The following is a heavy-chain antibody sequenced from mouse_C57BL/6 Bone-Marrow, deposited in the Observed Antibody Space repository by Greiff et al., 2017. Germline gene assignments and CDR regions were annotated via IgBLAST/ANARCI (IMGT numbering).Heavy chain of an antibody. CDR3: ARDGGNYYWYFDV. CDR1: GFTFSSYA. D-gene: IGHD2-1*01. V-gene: IGHV5-4*01. J-gene: IGHJ1*03. Sequence: EVQLQESGGGLVKPGGSLKLSCAASGFTFSSYAMSWVRQTPEKRLEWVATISDGGSYTYYPDNVKGRFTISRDNAKNNLYLQMSHLKSEDTAMYYCARDGGNYYWYFDVWGTGTTVPSPQ. CDR2: ISDGGSYT.